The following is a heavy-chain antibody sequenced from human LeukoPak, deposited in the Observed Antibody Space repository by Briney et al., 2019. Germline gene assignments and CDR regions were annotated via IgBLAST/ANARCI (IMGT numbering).Heavy chain of an antibody. Sequence: PGGSLRLSCAASGFTFSSYPMTWVRQASGKGPEWVSFISDSGGITYYADSVKGRFTISRDNSKNTLYLQMNSLRAEDTAVYYCAKNTQYSGYYDCWGQGTLVAVSS. CDR3: AKNTQYSGYYDC. V-gene: IGHV3-23*01. CDR2: ISDSGGIT. J-gene: IGHJ4*02. CDR1: GFTFSSYP. D-gene: IGHD6-6*01.